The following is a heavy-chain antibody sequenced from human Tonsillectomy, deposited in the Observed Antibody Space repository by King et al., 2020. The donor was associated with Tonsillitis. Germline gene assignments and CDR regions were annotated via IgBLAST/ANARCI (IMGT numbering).Heavy chain of an antibody. CDR2: VSYDGSNK. CDR3: AKDSKILAHFNYAFWSGRMDV. D-gene: IGHD3-3*01. Sequence: VQLVESGGGVVQPGRSLRLSCAASGFTFSSFVIHWVRQAPGKGLEWVAVVSYDGSNKYYADSVKGRFSISRDNSKNTLYLQMNSLRAEDTAVYYCAKDSKILAHFNYAFWSGRMDVCGQGTTVTVSS. J-gene: IGHJ6*02. V-gene: IGHV3-30*18. CDR1: GFTFSSFV.